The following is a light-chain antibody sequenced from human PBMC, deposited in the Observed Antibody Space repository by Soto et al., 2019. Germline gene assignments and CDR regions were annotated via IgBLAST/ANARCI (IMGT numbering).Light chain of an antibody. CDR2: GAS. V-gene: IGKV3-15*01. J-gene: IGKJ2*01. CDR3: QQYNDWPPKQYT. CDR1: QSVSSN. Sequence: EIVMMQSPATLSVSPGERATLSCRASQSVSSNLAWYQQKPGQAPRLLIYGASTRATGIPARFSGSGSGTEFTLTISSLQSEDFAVYYCQQYNDWPPKQYTFGQGTKLEIK.